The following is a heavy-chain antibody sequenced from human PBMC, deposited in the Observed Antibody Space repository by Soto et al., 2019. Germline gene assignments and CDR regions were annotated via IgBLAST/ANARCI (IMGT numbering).Heavy chain of an antibody. D-gene: IGHD6-19*01. J-gene: IGHJ4*02. CDR1: GYTFTGYY. V-gene: IGHV1-2*02. CDR2: INPNSGGT. Sequence: ASVKVSCKASGYTFTGYYMHWVRQAPGQGLEWMGWINPNSGGTNYAQKFQGRVTMTRDTSISTAYMELSRLRSDDTAVYYCARVESGHSRGWYQLDYWGQGTLVTVSS. CDR3: ARVESGHSRGWYQLDY.